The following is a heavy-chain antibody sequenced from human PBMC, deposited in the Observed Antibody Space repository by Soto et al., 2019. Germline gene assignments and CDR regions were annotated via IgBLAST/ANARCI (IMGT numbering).Heavy chain of an antibody. CDR3: VRDYDFLRNVGWFDP. D-gene: IGHD3-3*01. J-gene: IGHJ5*02. CDR1: GYTFSNYG. Sequence: QVQLVQSGAEVKKPGASVKVSCKASGYTFSNYGISWVRQAPGQGLEWMGWISDYNGNTNYAQRFQGGVTLTADTSTSTAYMELRSLKSDDTAVYFCVRDYDFLRNVGWFDPWGQGTLVTVSP. CDR2: ISDYNGNT. V-gene: IGHV1-18*01.